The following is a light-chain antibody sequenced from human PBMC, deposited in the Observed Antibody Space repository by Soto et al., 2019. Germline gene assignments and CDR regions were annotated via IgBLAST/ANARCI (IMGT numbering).Light chain of an antibody. V-gene: IGKV3-20*01. CDR1: QSVTNSF. CDR2: GIS. J-gene: IGKJ2*01. Sequence: ENVLTQSPGTLSLSPGERATLSCRASQSVTNSFFAWYQQKPGQAPRLLIYGISSRATGIPDRFSGSGSGTAFTLTISRLEPEDFVVYYCQQYSTLPHTFGQGTKVDIK. CDR3: QQYSTLPHT.